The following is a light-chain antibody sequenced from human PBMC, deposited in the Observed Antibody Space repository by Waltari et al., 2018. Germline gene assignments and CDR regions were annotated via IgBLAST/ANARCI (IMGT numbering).Light chain of an antibody. Sequence: EVVLTQSSGALSLSPGERATLSCRASESVTNDYLAWYQQKPGQAPRRLSYDASIRATGIPDRFSGSGSGTDFTLTITRLEPEDFAVYHCQQYGSLPWTFGQGTMVDMK. CDR3: QQYGSLPWT. V-gene: IGKV3-20*01. J-gene: IGKJ1*01. CDR2: DAS. CDR1: ESVTNDY.